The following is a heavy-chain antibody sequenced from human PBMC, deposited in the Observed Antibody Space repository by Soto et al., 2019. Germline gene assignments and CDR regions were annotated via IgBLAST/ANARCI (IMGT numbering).Heavy chain of an antibody. CDR3: AKVPTVTKLCSWLDP. J-gene: IGHJ5*02. Sequence: SETLSLTCAVYGGSFSGYYWSWIRQPPGKGLEWIGEINHSGSTNYNPAIKSRVTISVDTSKNQFSLKPSSVTAADTAVYYCAKVPTVTKLCSWLDPWGQGTLVTVSS. V-gene: IGHV4-34*01. CDR2: INHSGST. CDR1: GGSFSGYY. D-gene: IGHD4-17*01.